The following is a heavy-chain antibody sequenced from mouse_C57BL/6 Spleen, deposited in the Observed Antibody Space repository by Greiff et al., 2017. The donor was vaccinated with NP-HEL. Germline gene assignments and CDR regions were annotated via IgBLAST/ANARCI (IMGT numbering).Heavy chain of an antibody. CDR1: GYAFSSSW. J-gene: IGHJ2*01. V-gene: IGHV1-82*01. D-gene: IGHD1-1*01. CDR3: ARSGGYYYGSTDYYFDY. CDR2: IYPGDGDT. Sequence: VQLQQSGPELVKPGASVKISCKASGYAFSSSWMNWVKQRPGKGLEWIGRIYPGDGDTNYNGKFKGKATLTADKSSSTAYMQLSSLTSEDSAVYFCARSGGYYYGSTDYYFDYWGQGTTLTVSS.